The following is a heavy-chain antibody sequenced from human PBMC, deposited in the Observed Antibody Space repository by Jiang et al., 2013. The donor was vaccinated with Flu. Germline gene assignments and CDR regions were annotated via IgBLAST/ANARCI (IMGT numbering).Heavy chain of an antibody. V-gene: IGHV4-59*11. CDR3: ARAPSRVAALYLAWFDP. J-gene: IGHJ5*02. D-gene: IGHD6-6*01. CDR1: GAPSVVTT. Sequence: TCTVSGAPSVVTTGSWIRQPQEGTGVDWVYLLQWEHQLQPSLKSRVTISVDTSKNQFSLKLSSVTAADTAVYYCARAPSRVAALYLAWFDPWGQGTLVTVSS. CDR2: LLQWEH.